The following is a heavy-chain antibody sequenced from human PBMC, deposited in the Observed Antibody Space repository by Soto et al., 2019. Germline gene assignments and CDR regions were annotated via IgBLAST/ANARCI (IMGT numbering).Heavy chain of an antibody. Sequence: QVQLVQSGAEVKKPGSSVKVSCKASGGTFSRYAISWVRKAPGQGLEWMGWIIPNFGKANYAQKFQGRVTITADKSPSTAYMELSSLRSEDTAVYYCATSPHVGDIVATGPGGYFDHWGQGNLVTVSS. D-gene: IGHD5-12*01. J-gene: IGHJ4*02. V-gene: IGHV1-69*06. CDR1: GGTFSRYA. CDR2: IIPNFGKA. CDR3: ATSPHVGDIVATGPGGYFDH.